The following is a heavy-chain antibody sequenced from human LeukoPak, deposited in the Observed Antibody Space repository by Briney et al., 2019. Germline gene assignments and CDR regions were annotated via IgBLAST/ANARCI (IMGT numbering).Heavy chain of an antibody. V-gene: IGHV3-30*04. CDR3: AKAPGRYCSSSNCFFDY. CDR1: GFTFSSYA. Sequence: PGGSLRLSCAASGFTFSSYAMHWVRQAPGKGLEWVAVISYDGSNKYYADSVKGRFTISRDNSKNTLYLQMNSLRAEDTAVYYCAKAPGRYCSSSNCFFDYWGQGTLVTVSS. D-gene: IGHD2-2*01. CDR2: ISYDGSNK. J-gene: IGHJ4*02.